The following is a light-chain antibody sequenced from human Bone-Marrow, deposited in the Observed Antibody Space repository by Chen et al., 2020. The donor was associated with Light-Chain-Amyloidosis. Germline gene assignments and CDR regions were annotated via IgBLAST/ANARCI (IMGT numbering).Light chain of an antibody. J-gene: IGKJ3*01. CDR3: QQYYSAPFT. CDR1: QSVLYSSNNKNY. CDR2: WAS. Sequence: DLVMTQSPDSLAVSLGERATINCKSSQSVLYSSNNKNYLAWYQQKPGQPPKLLISWASNRESGVPDRFTGSGSGTDFTLTISSLQAEDVAVYYCQQYYSAPFTFGPGTKVNIK. V-gene: IGKV4-1*01.